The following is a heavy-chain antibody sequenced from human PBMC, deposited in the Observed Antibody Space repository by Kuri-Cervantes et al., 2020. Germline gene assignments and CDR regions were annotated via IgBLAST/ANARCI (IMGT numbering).Heavy chain of an antibody. CDR3: ARDRVVVATAISFQYYYYYGMDV. Sequence: GGSLRLSCAASGFTFDDYGMSWVRQAPGKGLEWVSGINWKGGSTGYADSVKGRFTISRDNSKNTLYLQMNSLRAEDTAVYYCARDRVVVATAISFQYYYYYGMDVWGQGTTVTVSS. V-gene: IGHV3-20*04. J-gene: IGHJ6*02. CDR1: GFTFDDYG. D-gene: IGHD2-21*02. CDR2: INWKGGST.